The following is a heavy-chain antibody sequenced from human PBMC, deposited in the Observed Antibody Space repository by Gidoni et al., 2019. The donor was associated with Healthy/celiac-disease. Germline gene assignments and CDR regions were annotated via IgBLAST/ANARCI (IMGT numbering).Heavy chain of an antibody. Sequence: VQLVESGGGVVQPGRSLRPSCAASGFTFSSYGMHWVRQAPGKGLEWVAVISYDGSNKYYADSVKGRFTISRDNSKNTLYLQMNSLRAEDTAVYYCAKAPRGSWLDAFDIWGQGTMVTVSS. CDR2: ISYDGSNK. J-gene: IGHJ3*02. CDR3: AKAPRGSWLDAFDI. D-gene: IGHD6-13*01. CDR1: GFTFSSYG. V-gene: IGHV3-30*18.